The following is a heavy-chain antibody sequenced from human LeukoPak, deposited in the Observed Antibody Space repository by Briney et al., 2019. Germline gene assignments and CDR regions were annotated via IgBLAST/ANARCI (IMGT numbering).Heavy chain of an antibody. D-gene: IGHD1-14*01. Sequence: ASVKVSCKASGSTXTGYYMHWVRQAPGQGLEWMGWINPNSGGTNYAQKFQGRVTMTRDTSISTAYMELSRLRSDDTAVYYCARTGRRVNWFDPWGQGTLVTVSS. J-gene: IGHJ5*02. V-gene: IGHV1-2*02. CDR1: GSTXTGYY. CDR2: INPNSGGT. CDR3: ARTGRRVNWFDP.